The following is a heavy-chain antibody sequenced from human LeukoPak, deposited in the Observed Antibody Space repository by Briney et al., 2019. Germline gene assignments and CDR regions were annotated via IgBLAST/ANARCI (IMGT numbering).Heavy chain of an antibody. V-gene: IGHV1-69*05. CDR3: ARDYYDSSGYVPWWFDP. CDR2: IIPIFVTA. D-gene: IGHD3-22*01. CDR1: GGTFSNYA. Sequence: GASVKVSCEASGGTFSNYAISWVRQAPGQGLEWMGGIIPIFVTANYAQKLQGRVTMTTDTSTSTAYMELRSLRSDDTAVYYCARDYYDSSGYVPWWFDPWGQGTLVTVSS. J-gene: IGHJ5*02.